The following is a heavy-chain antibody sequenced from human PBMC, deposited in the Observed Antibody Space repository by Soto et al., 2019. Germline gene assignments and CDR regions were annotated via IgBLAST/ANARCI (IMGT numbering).Heavy chain of an antibody. J-gene: IGHJ4*02. Sequence: SETLSLTCPVAGGSISSYYWGWIRQPPGKGLEWIGYIYFRGTTNYNPSLKSRVTMSADTSKNQFSLKLNSVTAADTAVYYCARMNYYDTSGYPFAYWGQGMMVTVSS. CDR3: ARMNYYDTSGYPFAY. CDR2: IYFRGTT. D-gene: IGHD3-22*01. CDR1: GGSISSYY. V-gene: IGHV4-59*01.